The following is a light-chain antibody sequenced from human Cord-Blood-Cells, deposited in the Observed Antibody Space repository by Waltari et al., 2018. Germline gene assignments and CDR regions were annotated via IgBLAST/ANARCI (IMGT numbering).Light chain of an antibody. CDR3: QQYYSTPMYT. Sequence: VMTQSPDSLAVPLAARPTINCKSRQTVLYSANNKHYLAWNQQKPGQPPKLLIYWASTRESGVPDRFSSSGSGTDLPLTISSLQAEDVAVYYCQQYYSTPMYTFGQGTKLEIK. J-gene: IGKJ2*01. CDR2: WAS. V-gene: IGKV4-1*01. CDR1: QTVLYSANNKHY.